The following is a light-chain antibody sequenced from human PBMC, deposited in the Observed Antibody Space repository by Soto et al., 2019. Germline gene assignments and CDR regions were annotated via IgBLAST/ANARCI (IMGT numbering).Light chain of an antibody. CDR2: DVN. Sequence: QFVLTQPAAVSWSPGQAVTISCTGTSSDVGGYNYVSWYQQLPGKAPKLIIYDVNNRPSGVSNRFSASKSANAASLTISGLQAEDEADYYCTSYPSSNSLYVFGTGTRSPS. J-gene: IGLJ1*01. V-gene: IGLV2-14*03. CDR3: TSYPSSNSLYV. CDR1: SSDVGGYNY.